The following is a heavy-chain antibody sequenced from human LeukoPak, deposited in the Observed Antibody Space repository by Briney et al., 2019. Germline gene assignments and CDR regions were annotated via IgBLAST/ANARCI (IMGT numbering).Heavy chain of an antibody. CDR2: IYYSGST. CDR3: AGSSTSRYFDL. V-gene: IGHV4-31*03. J-gene: IGHJ2*01. CDR1: GGSISSGGYY. Sequence: PSQTLSLTCTVSGGSISSGGYYWRWPRRHPGKAVDWVGSIYYSGSTYYNPSLNSRVTISVDTSKNQFSLRLSSVTAADTAVYYCAGSSTSRYFDLWGRGTLVTVSS. D-gene: IGHD6-13*01.